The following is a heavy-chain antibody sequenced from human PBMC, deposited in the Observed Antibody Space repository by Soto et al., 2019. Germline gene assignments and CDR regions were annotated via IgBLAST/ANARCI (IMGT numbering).Heavy chain of an antibody. CDR1: GYGFTAHG. Sequence: GXSGKVSCKAAGYGFTAHGISWVRRAPVHGLEWMGWISAYNGDTHYLQRFQGRLTMTTDTSTSTAYMELRSLTSDDTAVYYCARDPPFSGILRGTPLMDVPGQGTTVTVSS. J-gene: IGHJ6*02. D-gene: IGHD4-17*01. V-gene: IGHV1-18*04. CDR2: ISAYNGDT. CDR3: ARDPPFSGILRGTPLMDV.